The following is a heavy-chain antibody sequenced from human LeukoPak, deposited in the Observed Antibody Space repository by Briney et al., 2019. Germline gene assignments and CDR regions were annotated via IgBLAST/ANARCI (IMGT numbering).Heavy chain of an antibody. CDR2: IIPIFGTA. CDR1: GGTFSSYA. Sequence: ASVKVSCKASGGTFSSYAISWVRQAPGQGLEWMGRIIPIFGTANYAQKFQGRVTITTDESTSTSYMELSSLRSEDTAVYYCARDRSGYDYSYYYYMDVWGKGTTVIVSS. V-gene: IGHV1-69*05. J-gene: IGHJ6*03. D-gene: IGHD5-12*01. CDR3: ARDRSGYDYSYYYYMDV.